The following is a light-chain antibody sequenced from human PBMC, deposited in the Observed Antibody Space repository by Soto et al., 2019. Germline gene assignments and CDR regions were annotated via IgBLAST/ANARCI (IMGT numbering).Light chain of an antibody. Sequence: DIQMTQSPSSLSSSVGDRVTISCRASQVISNSLAWYQQKHGEVPKVLIYATSILPSGVPARFSGSGSGTPFTLSISSMLPEDVASFYCQNHRSAPLTFGGGTSVEI. J-gene: IGKJ4*01. CDR1: QVISNS. V-gene: IGKV1-27*01. CDR2: ATS. CDR3: QNHRSAPLT.